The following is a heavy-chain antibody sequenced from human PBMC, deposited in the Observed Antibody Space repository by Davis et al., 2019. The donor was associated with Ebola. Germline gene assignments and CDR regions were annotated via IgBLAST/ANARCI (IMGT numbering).Heavy chain of an antibody. CDR1: GFTFDNYW. CDR3: VRDSGYYSHDY. J-gene: IGHJ4*01. V-gene: IGHV3-74*01. D-gene: IGHD5-12*01. CDR2: IDPDGTGT. Sequence: PGGSLRLSCVASGFTFDNYWMTWVRQPPGKGLVWVARIDPDGTGTNYADSVKGRFTISRDNAKNTLSLQMNSLRVEDTAVYYCVRDSGYYSHDYWGHGTLVTVSS.